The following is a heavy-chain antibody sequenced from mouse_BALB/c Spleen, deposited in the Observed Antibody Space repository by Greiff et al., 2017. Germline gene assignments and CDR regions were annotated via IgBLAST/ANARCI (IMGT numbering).Heavy chain of an antibody. D-gene: IGHD2-12*01. J-gene: IGHJ4*01. CDR1: GFTFSSYG. CDR2: INSNGGST. CDR3: ARESYYYYAMDY. Sequence: EVKLVESGGGLVQPGGSLKLSCAASGFTFSSYGMSWVRQTPDKRLELVATINSNGGSTYYPDSVKGRFTISRDNAKNTLYLQMSSLKSEDTAMYYCARESYYYYAMDYWGQGTSVTVSS. V-gene: IGHV5-6-3*01.